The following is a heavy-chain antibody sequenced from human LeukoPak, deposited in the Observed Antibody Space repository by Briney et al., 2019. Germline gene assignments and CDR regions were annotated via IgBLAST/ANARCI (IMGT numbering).Heavy chain of an antibody. CDR1: GFTFSSYA. J-gene: IGHJ4*02. CDR2: ISYDGSNK. CDR3: ARDSRPLPPPPKLDY. D-gene: IGHD1-14*01. Sequence: GGSLRLSCAASGFTFSSYAMHWVRQAPGKGLEWVAVISYDGSNKYYADSVKGRFTISRDNSKNTLYLQMNSLRAEDTAVYYCARDSRPLPPPPKLDYWGQGTLVTVSS. V-gene: IGHV3-30-3*01.